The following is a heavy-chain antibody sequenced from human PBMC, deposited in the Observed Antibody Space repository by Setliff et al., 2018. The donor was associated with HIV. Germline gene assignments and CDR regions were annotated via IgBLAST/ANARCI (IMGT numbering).Heavy chain of an antibody. CDR1: GYTFTSYD. Sequence: GASVKVSCKASGYTFTSYDINWVRQATGQGLEWMGWMNPNIDNTGYAQKFQGRVTMTRKTSTSTAFMELISLRSEDTAVYYCARAPRGVGSSSYFDYWGQGALVTVSS. V-gene: IGHV1-8*02. CDR3: ARAPRGVGSSSYFDY. D-gene: IGHD2-2*01. CDR2: MNPNIDNT. J-gene: IGHJ4*02.